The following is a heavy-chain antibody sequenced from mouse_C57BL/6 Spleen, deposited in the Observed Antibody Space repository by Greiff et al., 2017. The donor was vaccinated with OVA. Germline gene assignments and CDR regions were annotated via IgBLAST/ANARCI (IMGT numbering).Heavy chain of an antibody. CDR1: GYAFSSSW. CDR3: ARSGTRYFDV. J-gene: IGHJ1*03. V-gene: IGHV1-82*01. Sequence: VQLQESGPELVKPGASVTISCKVSGYAFSSSWMNWVKQRPGKGLEWIGRIYPGDGDNNYNGKIKGKATLTADKSSSTAYMHLSSLTSEDSAVYFCARSGTRYFDVWGTGTTVTVSS. CDR2: IYPGDGDN. D-gene: IGHD3-1*01.